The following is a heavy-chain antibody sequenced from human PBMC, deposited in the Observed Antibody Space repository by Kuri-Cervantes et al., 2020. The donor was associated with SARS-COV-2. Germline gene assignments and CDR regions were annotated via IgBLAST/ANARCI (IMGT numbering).Heavy chain of an antibody. V-gene: IGHV3-21*01. D-gene: IGHD3-10*01. J-gene: IGHJ4*02. CDR1: GFTFSSYS. CDR3: ARDKYGSGSYYPY. CDR2: ISSSSSYI. Sequence: GGSLRLSCAASGFTFSSYSMNWVRQAPGKGLEWVSSISSSSSYIYYADSVKGRFTISRDNAKNSLYLQMSSLRAEDTAVYYCARDKYGSGSYYPYWGQGTLVTVSS.